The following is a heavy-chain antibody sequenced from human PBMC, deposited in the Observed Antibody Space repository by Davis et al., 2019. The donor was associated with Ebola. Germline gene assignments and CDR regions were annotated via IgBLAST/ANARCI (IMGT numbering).Heavy chain of an antibody. V-gene: IGHV3-49*04. J-gene: IGHJ3*01. CDR3: STLYTDYWVFDL. CDR1: DFNFGDST. CDR2: IRRETFGGTA. Sequence: PGGSLRPSCATIDFNFGDSTISWVRQAPGKGLEWVAFIRRETFGGTAEYAASVDGRFTVSRDDSNNIAYLQLNSLKSEDTAIYYCSTLYTDYWVFDLWGQGTVVTVSA. D-gene: IGHD4-11*01.